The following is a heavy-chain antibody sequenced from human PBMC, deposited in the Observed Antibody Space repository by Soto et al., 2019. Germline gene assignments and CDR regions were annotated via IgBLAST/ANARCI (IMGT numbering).Heavy chain of an antibody. J-gene: IGHJ4*02. CDR3: ARDGVAEMDY. CDR1: GFTFSDYN. V-gene: IGHV3-48*02. CDR2: IDIFSATI. D-gene: IGHD2-15*01. Sequence: EVQLVESGGGLVQPGGSLRLSCAASGFTFSDYNMIWVRQAPGKGLEWVSYIDIFSATIYYADSVKGRFTISRDNAKNSLYLHMNGLRDDDTSVYYCARDGVAEMDYWCQGTLVTVSS.